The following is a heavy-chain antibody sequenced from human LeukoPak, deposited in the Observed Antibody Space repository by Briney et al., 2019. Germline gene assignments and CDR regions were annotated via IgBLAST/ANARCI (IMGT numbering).Heavy chain of an antibody. D-gene: IGHD2-15*01. CDR2: ISAYNGNT. CDR3: ARDRVVVAATLAYYYGMDV. Sequence: ASVKVSCKASGYTFTSYGISWVRQAPGQGLEWMRWISAYNGNTNYAQKFQGRVTMTRDTSISTAYMELSRLRSDDTAVYYCARDRVVVAATLAYYYGMDVWGQGTTVTVSS. CDR1: GYTFTSYG. J-gene: IGHJ6*02. V-gene: IGHV1-18*01.